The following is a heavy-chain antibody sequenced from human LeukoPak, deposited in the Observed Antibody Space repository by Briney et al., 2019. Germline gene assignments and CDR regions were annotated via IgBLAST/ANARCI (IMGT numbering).Heavy chain of an antibody. CDR3: ARTGVAPSDY. CDR2: ISGSGGCT. J-gene: IGHJ4*02. Sequence: GGSLRLSCAASGFTFSSYAMSWVRQAPGKGLEWVSAISGSGGCTYYADSVKGRFTISRDNSKNTLYLQMNSLRAEDTAVYYCARTGVAPSDYWGQGTLVTVSS. D-gene: IGHD5-12*01. CDR1: GFTFSSYA. V-gene: IGHV3-23*01.